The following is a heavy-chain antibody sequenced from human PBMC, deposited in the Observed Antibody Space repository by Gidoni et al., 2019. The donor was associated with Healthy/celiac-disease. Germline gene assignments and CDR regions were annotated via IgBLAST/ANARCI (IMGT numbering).Heavy chain of an antibody. CDR2: IYPGDSDT. CDR3: ARREYYYDSSGYYLSPGFDY. Sequence: EVQLVQSGAEVKKPGESLKISCKGSGYSFTSYWIGWVRQMPGKGLEWMGIIYPGDSDTRYSPSFQGQVTISADKSISTAYLQWSSLKASDTAMYYCARREYYYDSSGYYLSPGFDYWGQGTLVTVSS. CDR1: GYSFTSYW. J-gene: IGHJ4*02. D-gene: IGHD3-22*01. V-gene: IGHV5-51*01.